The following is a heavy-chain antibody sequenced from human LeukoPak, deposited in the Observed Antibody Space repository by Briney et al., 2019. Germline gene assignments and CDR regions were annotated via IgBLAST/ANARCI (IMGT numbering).Heavy chain of an antibody. CDR1: GFTVSSNY. J-gene: IGHJ4*02. CDR2: IYSGGSS. Sequence: GGSLRLSCAASGFTVSSNYMSWVRQAPGKGLEWVSVIYSGGSSYYTDSVKGRFTISRDNSKNTVYLQMNSLRVEDTAVYYCARGMGGYGGYDYWGQGTLVTVSS. D-gene: IGHD5-12*01. CDR3: ARGMGGYGGYDY. V-gene: IGHV3-66*01.